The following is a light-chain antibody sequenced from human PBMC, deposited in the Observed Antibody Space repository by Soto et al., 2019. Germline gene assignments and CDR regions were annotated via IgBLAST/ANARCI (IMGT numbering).Light chain of an antibody. CDR3: QQYDSSTGT. J-gene: IGKJ1*01. Sequence: EIVLTQSPGTLSLSPGERATLSRRASQSVSSSSLAWYQQKPGQAPRLLMYDTSSRATGIPDRFSGSGSGTDFTLTISRLEPEDFAVYYCQQYDSSTGTFGQGTKVEIK. CDR2: DTS. CDR1: QSVSSSS. V-gene: IGKV3-20*01.